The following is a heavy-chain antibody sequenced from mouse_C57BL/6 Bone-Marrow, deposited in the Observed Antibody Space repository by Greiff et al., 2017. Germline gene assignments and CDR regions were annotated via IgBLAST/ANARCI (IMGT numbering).Heavy chain of an antibody. CDR3: ARGYDYDYAMDY. J-gene: IGHJ4*01. D-gene: IGHD2-4*01. CDR1: GYSFTDYN. Sequence: VQLKEPGPELVKPGASVKISCKASGYSFTDYNMNWVKQSNGKSLEWIGVINPNYGTTSYNQKFKGKATLTVDQSSSTAYMQLISLTSEDAAVYYCARGYDYDYAMDYWGQGTSVTVSS. V-gene: IGHV1-39*01. CDR2: INPNYGTT.